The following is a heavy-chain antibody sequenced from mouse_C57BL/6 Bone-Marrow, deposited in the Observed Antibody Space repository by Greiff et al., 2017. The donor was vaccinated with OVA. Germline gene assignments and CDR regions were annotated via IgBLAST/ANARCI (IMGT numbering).Heavy chain of an antibody. Sequence: QVQLQQPGAELVKPGASVKVSCKASGYTFTSYWMHWVKQRPGQGLEWIGRIHPSDSDTNSNQKFKGKATLTVDNSSSTANMQLSSLTSEYSAVYYCAIRKYGNFDYWGQGTTLTVSS. CDR1: GYTFTSYW. J-gene: IGHJ2*01. CDR3: AIRKYGNFDY. V-gene: IGHV1-74*01. CDR2: IHPSDSDT. D-gene: IGHD2-1*01.